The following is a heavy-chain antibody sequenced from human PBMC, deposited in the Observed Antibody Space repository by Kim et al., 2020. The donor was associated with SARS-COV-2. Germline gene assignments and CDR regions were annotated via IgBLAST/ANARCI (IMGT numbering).Heavy chain of an antibody. J-gene: IGHJ5*02. CDR1: GGTFSSYA. CDR2: IIPIFGTA. V-gene: IGHV1-69*13. Sequence: SVKVSCKASGGTFSSYAISWVRQAPGQGLEWMGGIIPIFGTANYAQKFQGRVTITADESTSTAYMELSSLRSEDTAVYYCARGDSSGYYYNWFDPWGQGTLVTVSS. D-gene: IGHD3-22*01. CDR3: ARGDSSGYYYNWFDP.